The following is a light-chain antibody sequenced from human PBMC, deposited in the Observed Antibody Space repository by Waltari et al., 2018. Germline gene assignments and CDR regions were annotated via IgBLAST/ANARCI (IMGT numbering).Light chain of an antibody. V-gene: IGKV3-20*01. CDR3: QQYGTSPIT. CDR1: QNVTSDY. J-gene: IGKJ5*01. CDR2: GAS. Sequence: EIVLAQSPGTLPLSPGERATLSCRASQNVTSDYIAWYQQKPGQAPRLLIHGASSRATDIPDRFSGTGSGTDFTLTITRLEPEDFAVFYCQQYGTSPITFGQGTRLEIK.